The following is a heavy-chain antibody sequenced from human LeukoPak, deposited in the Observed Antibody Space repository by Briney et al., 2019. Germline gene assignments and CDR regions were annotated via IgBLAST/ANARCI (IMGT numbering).Heavy chain of an antibody. J-gene: IGHJ4*02. CDR2: ISYDGSNK. V-gene: IGHV3-30*04. D-gene: IGHD6-13*01. CDR1: GFTFSSYA. CDR3: AREFPEDYSSSTFDY. Sequence: GGSRRLSCAASGFTFSSYAMDGGRQAPGKGLEWGAVISYDGSNKYYADSVKGRFTISRDNSKTTLYLQMNSLRAEDTAVYYCAREFPEDYSSSTFDYWGQGTLVTVSS.